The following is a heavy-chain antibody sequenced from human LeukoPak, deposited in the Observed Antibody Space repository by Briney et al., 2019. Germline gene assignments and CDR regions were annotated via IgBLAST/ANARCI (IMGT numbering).Heavy chain of an antibody. D-gene: IGHD5-12*01. CDR1: GGSFSGYY. CDR2: INHSGRT. Sequence: SETLSLTCAVYGGSFSGYYWSWIRQPPGKGLEWIGEINHSGRTNYNPSLKSRVTISVDTSKNQFSLKVSSVTAADTAVYYCARHSRSGYSGYENAFDIWGQGTMVTVSS. J-gene: IGHJ3*02. CDR3: ARHSRSGYSGYENAFDI. V-gene: IGHV4-34*01.